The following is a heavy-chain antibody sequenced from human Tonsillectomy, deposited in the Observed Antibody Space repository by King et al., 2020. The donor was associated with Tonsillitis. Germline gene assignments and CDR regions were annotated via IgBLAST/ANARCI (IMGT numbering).Heavy chain of an antibody. CDR3: ARAGPQPGAWNFDY. Sequence: VQLQQWGAGLLKPSETLSLTCAVYGGSFSGYYWSWIRQPPGKGLEWIGEINHSGSTNYNPSLKSRVTISVDTSKNQFSLKLSSVTAADTAVYYCARAGPQPGAWNFDYWGQGTLVTVSS. D-gene: IGHD1-14*01. J-gene: IGHJ4*02. CDR2: INHSGST. CDR1: GGSFSGYY. V-gene: IGHV4-34*01.